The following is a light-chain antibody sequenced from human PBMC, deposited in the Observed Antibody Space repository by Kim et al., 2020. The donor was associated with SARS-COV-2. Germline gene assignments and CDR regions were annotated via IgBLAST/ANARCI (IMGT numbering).Light chain of an antibody. J-gene: IGKJ4*01. CDR1: QSVSNNY. V-gene: IGKV3-20*01. CDR2: GAS. CDR3: QQYGRSPLT. Sequence: EIVLTQSPGTLSLSPGERATLSCRASQSVSNNYLAWYQQKPGQAPSLLIHGASSRATGIPDRFSGSGSGTDFTLTINRLEPEDFAVYYCQQYGRSPLTFGGGTKVEI.